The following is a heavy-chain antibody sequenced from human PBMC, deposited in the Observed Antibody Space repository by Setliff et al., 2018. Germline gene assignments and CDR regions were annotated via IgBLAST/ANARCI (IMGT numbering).Heavy chain of an antibody. CDR3: ARHEFVGGYYGSVTYRHFDY. CDR2: IYYTGTA. CDR1: GDSISSTSYQ. D-gene: IGHD3-10*01. J-gene: IGHJ4*02. Sequence: PSETLSLTCTVSGDSISSTSYQWGWVRQPPGKGLEWIGSIYYTGTAYYNPSLKSRVTISVDTSKNQFSPQVTSLAATDTALYFCARHEFVGGYYGSVTYRHFDYWGQGILVTVPQ. V-gene: IGHV4-39*01.